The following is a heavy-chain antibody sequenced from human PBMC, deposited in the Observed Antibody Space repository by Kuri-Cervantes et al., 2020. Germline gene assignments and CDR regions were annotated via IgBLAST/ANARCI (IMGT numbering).Heavy chain of an antibody. CDR3: ARQGSSGNDY. V-gene: IGHV1-2*02. Sequence: ASVKVSCKASGYTFTGYYMHWVRQSPGQGLEWMGWINPNSGGTNYAQKFQGRVTMTRDTSISTAYLQWSSLKASDTAMYYCARQGSSGNDYWGQGTLVTVSS. J-gene: IGHJ4*02. CDR2: INPNSGGT. D-gene: IGHD1-26*01. CDR1: GYTFTGYY.